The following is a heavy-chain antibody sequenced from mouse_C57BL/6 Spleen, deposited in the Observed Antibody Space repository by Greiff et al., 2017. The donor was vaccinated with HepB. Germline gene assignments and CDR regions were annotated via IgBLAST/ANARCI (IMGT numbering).Heavy chain of an antibody. CDR3: ARGDGLDDGYYQGAMDY. CDR1: GYTFTGYW. V-gene: IGHV1-9*01. Sequence: QVQLQQSGAELMKPGASVKLSCKATGYTFTGYWIEWVKQRPGHGLEWIGEILPGSGSTNYNEKFKGKATFTADTSSNTAYMQLSSLTTEDSAIYYCARGDGLDDGYYQGAMDYWGQGTSVTVSS. CDR2: ILPGSGST. J-gene: IGHJ4*01. D-gene: IGHD2-3*01.